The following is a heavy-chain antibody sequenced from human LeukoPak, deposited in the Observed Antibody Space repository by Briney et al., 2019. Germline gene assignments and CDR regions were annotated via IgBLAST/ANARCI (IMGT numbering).Heavy chain of an antibody. Sequence: ASVKVSCKASGYTFTSYYMHWVRQAPGQGLEWMGIINPSGGSTSYAQRFQGRVTMTRDTSTGTVYMELSSLRSEDTAVYYCARGIVGANYFDYWGQGTPVTVSS. CDR2: INPSGGST. CDR3: ARGIVGANYFDY. D-gene: IGHD1-26*01. V-gene: IGHV1-46*01. J-gene: IGHJ4*02. CDR1: GYTFTSYY.